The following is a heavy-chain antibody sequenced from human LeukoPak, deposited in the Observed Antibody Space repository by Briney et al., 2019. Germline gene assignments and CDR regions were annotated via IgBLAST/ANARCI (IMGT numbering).Heavy chain of an antibody. V-gene: IGHV3-7*01. J-gene: IGHJ4*02. Sequence: GGSLRLSCAASGFTFSSYWMSWVRQAPGKGLEWVANIKQDGSEKYYVDSVKGRFTISRDNANNSLYLQLNSLRAEDTAVYYGARSPYTSGWYGVGYWGQGTLVTVSS. CDR2: IKQDGSEK. D-gene: IGHD6-19*01. CDR3: ARSPYTSGWYGVGY. CDR1: GFTFSSYW.